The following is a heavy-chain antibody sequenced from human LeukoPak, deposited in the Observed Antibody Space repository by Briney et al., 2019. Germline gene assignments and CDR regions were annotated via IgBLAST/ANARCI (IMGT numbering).Heavy chain of an antibody. J-gene: IGHJ5*02. CDR1: GYTFTGYY. D-gene: IGHD1-26*01. V-gene: IGHV1-2*02. Sequence: GASVKVSCKASGYTFTGYYMHWVRQAPGQGLEWMGWINPNSGGTNYAQKFQGRVTMTRDTSISTAYMELSRLRSDDTAVYYCARDGYSGSYGDWFDPWGQGTLVTVSS. CDR2: INPNSGGT. CDR3: ARDGYSGSYGDWFDP.